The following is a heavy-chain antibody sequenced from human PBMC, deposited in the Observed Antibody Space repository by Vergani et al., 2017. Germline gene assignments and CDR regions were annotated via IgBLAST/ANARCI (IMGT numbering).Heavy chain of an antibody. CDR3: ARDAGNSWDYFDY. J-gene: IGHJ4*01. Sequence: EVQLVESGGGLVKPGGSLRLSCAASGFTFSSYSMNWVRQAPGEGLEWVSSISSSGTYIYYADSVKGRFTISRDNAKNSLYLQMNSLRAEDTAVYYCARDAGNSWDYFDYSRHLTLVTVSS. CDR1: GFTFSSYS. CDR2: ISSSGTYI. V-gene: IGHV3-21*01. D-gene: IGHD2-2*01.